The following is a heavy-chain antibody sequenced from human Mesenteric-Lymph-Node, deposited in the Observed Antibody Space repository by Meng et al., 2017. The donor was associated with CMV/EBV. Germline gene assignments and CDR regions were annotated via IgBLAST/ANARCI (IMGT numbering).Heavy chain of an antibody. CDR2: IYPGDSDT. CDR3: ARLEGRSSWYRRSYFDY. J-gene: IGHJ4*02. CDR1: GYSFTSYW. V-gene: IGHV5-51*01. D-gene: IGHD6-13*01. Sequence: GESLKISCKGSGYSFTSYWIGWVRQMPGKGLEWMGIIYPGDSDTRYSPSFQGQVTISADKSISTAYLQWSSLKASDTAMYYCARLEGRSSWYRRSYFDYWGQGTLVTVSS.